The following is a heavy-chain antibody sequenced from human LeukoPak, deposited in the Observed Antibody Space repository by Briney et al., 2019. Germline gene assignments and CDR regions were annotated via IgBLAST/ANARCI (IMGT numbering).Heavy chain of an antibody. Sequence: SVKVSCKASGGTFSSYAISWVRQAPGQGPEWMGGIIPIFGTANYAQEFQGRVTITADESTSTAYMELSSLRSEDTAVYYCARVGILNDFWSGYPFDPWGQGTLVTVSS. CDR2: IIPIFGTA. V-gene: IGHV1-69*13. D-gene: IGHD3-3*01. CDR1: GGTFSSYA. CDR3: ARVGILNDFWSGYPFDP. J-gene: IGHJ5*02.